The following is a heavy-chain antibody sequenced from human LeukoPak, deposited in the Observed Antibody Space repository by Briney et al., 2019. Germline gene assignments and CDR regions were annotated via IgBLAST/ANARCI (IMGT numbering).Heavy chain of an antibody. D-gene: IGHD6-6*01. CDR2: INHSGGST. V-gene: IGHV1-46*01. Sequence: GASVTVSCTASGYTFTSYYMHWVRQAPGQGLEWMGIINHSGGSTSYAQKFQGRVTMTRDMSTSTVYMELSSLRSEDTAVYYCARDRPRQYYFDYWGQGTLVTVSS. CDR3: ARDRPRQYYFDY. CDR1: GYTFTSYY. J-gene: IGHJ4*02.